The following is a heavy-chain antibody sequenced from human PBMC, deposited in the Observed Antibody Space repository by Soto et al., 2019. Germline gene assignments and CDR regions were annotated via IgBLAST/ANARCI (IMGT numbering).Heavy chain of an antibody. CDR3: ARDSSSSDDAFDI. D-gene: IGHD6-6*01. V-gene: IGHV1-2*04. J-gene: IGHJ3*02. CDR1: GYTFTGYY. CDR2: INPNSGGT. Sequence: GASVKVSCKASGYTFTGYYMHWVRQAPGQGLEWMGWINPNSGGTNYAQKFQGWVTMTRDTSISTAYMELSRLRSDDTAVYYCARDSSSSDDAFDIWGQGTMVTVSS.